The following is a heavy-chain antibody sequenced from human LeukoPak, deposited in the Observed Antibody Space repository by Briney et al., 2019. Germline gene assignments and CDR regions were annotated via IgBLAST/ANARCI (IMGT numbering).Heavy chain of an antibody. V-gene: IGHV4-59*12. J-gene: IGHJ4*02. D-gene: IGHD5-24*01. CDR1: GGSISSSC. Sequence: SETLSLTCTVSGGSISSSCWSWIRLPPGKGLGWMWYIYYNGSTNYNPSLKSRVTISVDTSKNQFFLKLSSVTAADTAVYYCARGRRDGYNSRRSTLGYYFDYWGEATLVTVCS. CDR2: IYYNGST. CDR3: ARGRRDGYNSRRSTLGYYFDY.